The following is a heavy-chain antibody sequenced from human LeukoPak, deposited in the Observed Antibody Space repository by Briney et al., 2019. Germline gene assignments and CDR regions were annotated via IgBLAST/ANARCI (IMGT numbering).Heavy chain of an antibody. J-gene: IGHJ3*02. CDR2: ISYSGST. Sequence: SETLSLTCTVSGGSISSYYWTWIRQPPGKGLEWIGYISYSGSTNYNPSLKSRVTISVDTSKNQFSLKLSSVTAADTAVYYCARWGRFQLRNDDGFDIWGQGTTVTVSS. CDR3: ARWGRFQLRNDDGFDI. CDR1: GGSISSYY. D-gene: IGHD2-2*01. V-gene: IGHV4-59*01.